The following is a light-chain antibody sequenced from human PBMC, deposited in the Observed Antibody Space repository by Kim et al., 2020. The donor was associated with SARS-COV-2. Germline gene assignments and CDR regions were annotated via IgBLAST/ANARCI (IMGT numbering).Light chain of an antibody. CDR1: SSNIGGDT. CDR2: NTN. CDR3: AAWDDNLNGPV. J-gene: IGLJ3*02. Sequence: QSVLIQTPSVSGTPGQRVTISCSGRSSNIGGDTVTWYQQFPGTAPQLLIFNTNHRPSGVPERFSASKSGTSASLAISGLQSEDEAHYFCAAWDDNLNGPVFGGGTQLTVL. V-gene: IGLV1-44*01.